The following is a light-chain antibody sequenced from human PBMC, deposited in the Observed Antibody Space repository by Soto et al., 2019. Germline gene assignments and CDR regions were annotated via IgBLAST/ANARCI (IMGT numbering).Light chain of an antibody. Sequence: DIVMTQSPGTLSVSPGERATLSCRASQSVSSNLAWYQQKPGQAPRLLIYDASTRATGIPARFSGSGSGTDFTLSIRSLQSEDFAVYFCQQYNTWPPYTFGQGTQLEI. CDR2: DAS. CDR1: QSVSSN. V-gene: IGKV3-15*01. CDR3: QQYNTWPPYT. J-gene: IGKJ2*01.